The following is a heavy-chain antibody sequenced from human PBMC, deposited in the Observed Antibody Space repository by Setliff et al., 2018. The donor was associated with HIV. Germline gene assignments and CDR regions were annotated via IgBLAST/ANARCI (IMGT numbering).Heavy chain of an antibody. D-gene: IGHD4-4*01. Sequence: SETLSLTCTVSGGSMSSYYWSWIRQPPGKGLEWIGYMYYSGSTNYNPSLKSRVTISPDTSKNQFSLKVNSVTAADTAKYFCARGTVSTSYYYYMDVWGKGTTVTVSS. CDR1: GGSMSSYY. CDR3: ARGTVSTSYYYYMDV. CDR2: MYYSGST. J-gene: IGHJ6*03. V-gene: IGHV4-59*01.